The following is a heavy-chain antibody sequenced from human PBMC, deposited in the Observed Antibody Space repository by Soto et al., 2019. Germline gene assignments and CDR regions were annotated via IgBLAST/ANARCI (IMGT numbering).Heavy chain of an antibody. V-gene: IGHV3-23*01. CDR3: AKVPRYCGGGTCYGGFFDY. Sequence: EVQLLESGGGLVQPGGSLRLSCAASGFTFSSYAMSWVRQAPGKGLEWVSTISGSGGNTYYADSVKGRFTISRDNSKNTLYLRVNGLRAGDTAVYYCAKVPRYCGGGTCYGGFFDYWGQGALVTVSS. CDR2: ISGSGGNT. J-gene: IGHJ4*02. CDR1: GFTFSSYA. D-gene: IGHD2-15*01.